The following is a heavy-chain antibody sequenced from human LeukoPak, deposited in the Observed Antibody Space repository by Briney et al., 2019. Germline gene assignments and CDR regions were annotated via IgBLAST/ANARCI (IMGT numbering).Heavy chain of an antibody. V-gene: IGHV1-2*06. D-gene: IGHD1-26*01. CDR1: GYTFTGYY. Sequence: ASVKVSCKASGYTFTGYYMHWVRQAPGQGLEWMGRINPNSGGTTYAQKFQGRVTMTRDTSTSTVYMELSSLRSEDTAVYYCARRDSGSYYYFEYWGQGTLVTVSS. CDR2: INPNSGGT. J-gene: IGHJ4*02. CDR3: ARRDSGSYYYFEY.